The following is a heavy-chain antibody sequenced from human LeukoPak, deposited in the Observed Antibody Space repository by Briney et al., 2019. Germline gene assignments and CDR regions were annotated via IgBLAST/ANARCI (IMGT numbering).Heavy chain of an antibody. CDR3: ARAHHYYDSSGYYPNWFDP. D-gene: IGHD3-22*01. Sequence: SETLSLTCPVSGGSISSYYWSWIGQPPGKGLEWIGYIYYSGSTNYNPSLKSRVTISVDTSKNQFSLKLSSVTAADTAVYYCARAHHYYDSSGYYPNWFDPWGQGTLVTVSS. V-gene: IGHV4-59*01. CDR2: IYYSGST. J-gene: IGHJ5*02. CDR1: GGSISSYY.